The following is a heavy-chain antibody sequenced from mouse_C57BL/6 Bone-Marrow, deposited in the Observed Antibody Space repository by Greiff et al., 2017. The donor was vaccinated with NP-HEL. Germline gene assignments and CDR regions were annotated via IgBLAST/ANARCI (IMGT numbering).Heavy chain of an antibody. CDR2: ISYDGSN. CDR1: GYSITSGYY. V-gene: IGHV3-6*01. Sequence: EVKLLESGPGLVKPSQSLSLTCSVTGYSITSGYYWNWIRQFPGNKLEWMGYISYDGSNNYNPSLKNRISITRAPSKNQFFLKLNSVTTEDTATYYCARRRILLFYFDYWGQGTTLTVSS. J-gene: IGHJ2*01. D-gene: IGHD1-1*01. CDR3: ARRRILLFYFDY.